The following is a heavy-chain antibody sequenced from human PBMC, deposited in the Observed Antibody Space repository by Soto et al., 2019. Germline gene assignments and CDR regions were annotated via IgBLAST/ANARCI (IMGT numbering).Heavy chain of an antibody. CDR3: ARIRVAGRIQTFDY. CDR1: GLSLSTSGMC. Sequence: SGPTLVNPTQTLTLTCTFSGLSLSTSGMCVSWIRQPPGKALEWLAPIDWDDDKYYSTSLKTRLTISKDTSKNQVVLTMTNMDPVDTATYYCARIRVAGRIQTFDYWGQGTLVTVSS. V-gene: IGHV2-70*01. CDR2: IDWDDDK. D-gene: IGHD6-19*01. J-gene: IGHJ4*02.